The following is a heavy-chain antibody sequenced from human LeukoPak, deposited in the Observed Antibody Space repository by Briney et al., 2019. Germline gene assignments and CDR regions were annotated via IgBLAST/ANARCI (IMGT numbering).Heavy chain of an antibody. CDR1: GFTFSSYG. J-gene: IGHJ3*02. D-gene: IGHD5-24*01. V-gene: IGHV3-30*18. Sequence: GGSLRLSCAASGFTFSSYGMHWVRQAPGKGLEWVAVISYDGSNKYYADSVKGRFTISRDNSKNTLYLQMNSLRAEDTAVYYCAKDLYGYNPRGAFDIWGQGTMVTVSS. CDR3: AKDLYGYNPRGAFDI. CDR2: ISYDGSNK.